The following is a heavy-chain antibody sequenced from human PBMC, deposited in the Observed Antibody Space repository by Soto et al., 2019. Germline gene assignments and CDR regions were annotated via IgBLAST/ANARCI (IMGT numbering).Heavy chain of an antibody. CDR2: IYDIGTT. Sequence: QFQLQESGPGLVKSSQTLSLTCTVSGGSIRNGNYDWSWIRQRPGKGLEWIGNIYDIGTTPYNPSLKSRVIISIDTSKNQFSLELTSVLAADTAVYYCAKNETTRPWFDPWGQGTLVTVSS. CDR1: GGSIRNGNYD. J-gene: IGHJ5*02. CDR3: AKNETTRPWFDP. V-gene: IGHV4-31*03. D-gene: IGHD1-1*01.